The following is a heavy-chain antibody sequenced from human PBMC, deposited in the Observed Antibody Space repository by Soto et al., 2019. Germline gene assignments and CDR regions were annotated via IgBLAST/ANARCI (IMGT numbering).Heavy chain of an antibody. CDR3: ARGGGYCAPTSCAIDS. CDR1: RFDFSSYE. J-gene: IGHJ4*02. V-gene: IGHV3-23*01. D-gene: IGHD2-21*01. Sequence: EVQLLESGGGLVQPGGSLRLSCVASRFDFSSYEMSWVRQAAGKGLEWVSRVSLTGDRTNYAGSVKGRFTVSRDNFKNALYLARDSLRPDDTAIYYCARGGGYCAPTSCAIDSWGRGTPVTVSS. CDR2: VSLTGDRT.